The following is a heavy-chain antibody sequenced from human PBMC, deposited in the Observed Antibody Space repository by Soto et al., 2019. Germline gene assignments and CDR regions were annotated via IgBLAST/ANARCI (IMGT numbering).Heavy chain of an antibody. Sequence: VASVKVSCKASGYTFRSYGISWVRQAPGQGLEWVGWISAYNGDTHYAPKFQDRITLTTETSTDTAYMELRSLRLDDTAVYYCARDWSRYYDNSCLIRFYWGQGSLVTVSS. CDR2: ISAYNGDT. CDR1: GYTFRSYG. CDR3: ARDWSRYYDNSCLIRFY. D-gene: IGHD3-22*01. V-gene: IGHV1-18*04. J-gene: IGHJ4*02.